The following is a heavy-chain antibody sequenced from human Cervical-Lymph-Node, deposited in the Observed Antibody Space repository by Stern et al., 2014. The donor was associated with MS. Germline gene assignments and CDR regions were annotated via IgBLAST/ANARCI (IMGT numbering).Heavy chain of an antibody. CDR3: ARRSYDFWSGYSWFDP. Sequence: QVQLVESGPGLVKPSETLSLTCTVSGGSISSSSYYWGWIRQPPGKGLEWIGSIYYSGSTYYNPSLKSRVTISADTSKNQFSLKLSLVTAADTAVYYCARRSYDFWSGYSWFDPWGQGTLVTVSS. D-gene: IGHD3-3*01. CDR2: IYYSGST. V-gene: IGHV4-39*01. J-gene: IGHJ5*02. CDR1: GGSISSSSYY.